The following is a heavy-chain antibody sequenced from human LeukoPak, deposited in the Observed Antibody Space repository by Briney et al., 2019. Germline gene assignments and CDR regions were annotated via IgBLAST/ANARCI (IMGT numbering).Heavy chain of an antibody. J-gene: IGHJ4*02. CDR1: GVSISSGGHY. CDR2: IYYSVTT. D-gene: IGHD3-10*02. Sequence: SQTLSLTCTVSGVSISSGGHYWSWIRQHPGKGLEWIGYIYYSVTTYYNPSLKRRATISEDTSKNQFSLKLRSVTAADTAVYFCARCSGSIDFWGQGILVTVSS. CDR3: ARCSGSIDF. V-gene: IGHV4-31*03.